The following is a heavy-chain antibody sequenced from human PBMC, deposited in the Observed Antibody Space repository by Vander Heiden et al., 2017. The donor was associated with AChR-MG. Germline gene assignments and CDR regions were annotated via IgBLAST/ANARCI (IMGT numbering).Heavy chain of an antibody. J-gene: IGHJ6*03. CDR3: ARGRNYYYYYMDV. CDR1: GGSFSGYY. Sequence: QVQLQQWGAGLLKPSETLSLTCAVYGGSFSGYYCSWIRQPPGKGLEWIGEINHSGSTNYNPSLKSRVTISVDTSKNQFSLKLSSVTAADTAVYYCARGRNYYYYYMDVWGKGTTVTVSS. V-gene: IGHV4-34*01. CDR2: INHSGST.